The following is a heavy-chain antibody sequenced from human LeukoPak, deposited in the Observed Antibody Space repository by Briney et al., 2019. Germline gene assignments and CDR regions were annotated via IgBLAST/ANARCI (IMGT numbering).Heavy chain of an antibody. CDR1: GGTFSSYA. V-gene: IGHV1-69*13. Sequence: SVKVSCKASGGTFSSYAISWVRQAPGQGLEWMGGIIPIFGTANYAQKFQGRVTITADESTSTAYMELSSLRSEDTAVYYCAGTPANYDFWSRYYFDYWGQGTLVTVSS. CDR3: AGTPANYDFWSRYYFDY. J-gene: IGHJ4*02. D-gene: IGHD3-3*01. CDR2: IIPIFGTA.